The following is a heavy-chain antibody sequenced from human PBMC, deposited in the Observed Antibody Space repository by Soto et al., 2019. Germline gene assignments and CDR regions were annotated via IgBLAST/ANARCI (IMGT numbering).Heavy chain of an antibody. V-gene: IGHV3-53*01. D-gene: IGHD2-15*01. J-gene: IGHJ4*01. CDR3: ARHGGYCSGETCPGY. Sequence: EVRLVESGGGLVQPGGSLRLSCAASGFTVSGNYMSWVRQAPGKGLEWVSVIYSGGTPYYADSVKGRFTLSRDNSKSTPYLYMNFPRAEYAAVDYRARHGGYCSGETCPGYWGHGTLVAVA. CDR1: GFTVSGNY. CDR2: IYSGGTP.